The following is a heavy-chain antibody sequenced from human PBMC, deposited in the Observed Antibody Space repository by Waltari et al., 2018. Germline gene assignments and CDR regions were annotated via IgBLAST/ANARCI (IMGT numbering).Heavy chain of an antibody. V-gene: IGHV3-23*01. CDR3: ATPFYNWDDPLHS. D-gene: IGHD1-20*01. CDR2: ITVGDDT. Sequence: EVQLLESGGDLVQPGGSLRLSGEASGITLSNYAINWVRLAPGTGLEWVSAITVGDDTYYADSVKGRFTISRDTSKDTVHLQMNGLRAEDTAVYYCATPFYNWDDPLHSWGQGTLVTVSS. J-gene: IGHJ4*02. CDR1: GITLSNYA.